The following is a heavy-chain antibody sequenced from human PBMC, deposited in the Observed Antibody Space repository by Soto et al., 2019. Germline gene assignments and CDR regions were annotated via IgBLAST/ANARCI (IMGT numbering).Heavy chain of an antibody. D-gene: IGHD3-22*01. CDR3: ATYYYDSSGYLGGAFDI. Sequence: ASVKVSCKVSGYTLTELSMQWVRQAPGKGLEWMGGFDPEDGETIYAQKFQGRVTMTEDTSTDTAYMELSSLRSEDTAVYYCATYYYDSSGYLGGAFDIWGQGTMVTVSS. V-gene: IGHV1-24*01. CDR1: GYTLTELS. CDR2: FDPEDGET. J-gene: IGHJ3*02.